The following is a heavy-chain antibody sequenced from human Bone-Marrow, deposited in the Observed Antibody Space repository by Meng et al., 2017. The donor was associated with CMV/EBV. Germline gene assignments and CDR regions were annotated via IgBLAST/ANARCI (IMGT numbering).Heavy chain of an antibody. V-gene: IGHV3-30-3*01. D-gene: IGHD6-13*01. CDR1: GVTCGSYA. CDR2: KSNDGSNK. Sequence: GRVVECGGVVVQHGRALRPSCAVYGVTCGSYARHWVGQAPGKGLECVAVKSNDGSNKYYADSVKGRLTISRDNSKTTLYLQMNSLRAEDTAVYYCASLRDSSSHFDYWGQGTLVTVSS. CDR3: ASLRDSSSHFDY. J-gene: IGHJ4*02.